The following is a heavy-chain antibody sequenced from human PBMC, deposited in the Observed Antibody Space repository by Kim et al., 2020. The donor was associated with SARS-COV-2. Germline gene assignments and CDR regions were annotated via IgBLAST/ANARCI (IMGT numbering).Heavy chain of an antibody. CDR1: GFIFRGYW. D-gene: IGHD6-19*01. CDR2: INQDGSEK. V-gene: IGHV3-7*01. Sequence: GGSLRLSCAASGFIFRGYWMSWVRQAPGKGLEWVANINQDGSEKHYVDSVKGRFSISRDNAKNSLYLQMNSLRAEDTAVYYCARDDSTGWYYFDNWGQGTRVTASS. J-gene: IGHJ4*02. CDR3: ARDDSTGWYYFDN.